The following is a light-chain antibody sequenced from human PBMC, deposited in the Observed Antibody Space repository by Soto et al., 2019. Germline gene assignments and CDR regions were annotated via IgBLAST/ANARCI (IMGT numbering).Light chain of an antibody. CDR2: KAS. Sequence: DIQLTQXPSXXXXAXXXSVXIXSRASQNIRNLLAWYQQKPGKAPKLLIYKASTLKSGVPSRFSGSGSGTEFTLTISSLQPDDFATYYCQHYNSYSEAFGQGTKVDIK. CDR3: QHYNSYSEA. V-gene: IGKV1-5*03. CDR1: QNIRNL. J-gene: IGKJ1*01.